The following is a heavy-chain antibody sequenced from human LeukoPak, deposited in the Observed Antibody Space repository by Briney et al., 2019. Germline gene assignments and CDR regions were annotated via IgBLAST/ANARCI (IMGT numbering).Heavy chain of an antibody. CDR2: INHSGST. Sequence: PSETLSLTCAVYGGSFSGYYWSWIRQPPGKGLEWIGEINHSGSTNCNPSLKSRVTISVDTSKNQFSLKLSSVTAADTAVYYCARGALRYFDWLLRFDYFDYWGQGTLVTVSS. CDR3: ARGALRYFDWLLRFDYFDY. J-gene: IGHJ4*02. V-gene: IGHV4-34*01. CDR1: GGSFSGYY. D-gene: IGHD3-9*01.